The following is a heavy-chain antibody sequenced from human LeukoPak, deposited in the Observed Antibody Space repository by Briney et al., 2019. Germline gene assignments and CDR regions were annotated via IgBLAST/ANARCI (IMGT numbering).Heavy chain of an antibody. D-gene: IGHD3-10*01. Sequence: SETLSLTCTVSGGSISSGGYYWSWIRQPPGKGLEWIGYIYHSGSTYYNPSLKSRVTISVDRSKNQFSLKLSSVTAADTAVYYCARVADYFDAFDIWGQGTMVTVSS. J-gene: IGHJ3*02. CDR1: GGSISSGGYY. CDR3: ARVADYFDAFDI. V-gene: IGHV4-30-2*01. CDR2: IYHSGST.